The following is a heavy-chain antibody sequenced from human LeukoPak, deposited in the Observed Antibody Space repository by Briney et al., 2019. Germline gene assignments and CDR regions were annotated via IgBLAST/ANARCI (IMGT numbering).Heavy chain of an antibody. CDR1: GYTFTSYG. Sequence: ASVTVSCKASGYTFTSYGISWVRQAPGQGLEWMGWISAYKGDTKYVQKFQGRVTMTTDTSTSTAYMELRSLRSDDTAVYYCARDPHFGSGSYYNSNWFDPWGQGTLVTVSS. V-gene: IGHV1-18*01. CDR2: ISAYKGDT. D-gene: IGHD3-10*01. CDR3: ARDPHFGSGSYYNSNWFDP. J-gene: IGHJ5*02.